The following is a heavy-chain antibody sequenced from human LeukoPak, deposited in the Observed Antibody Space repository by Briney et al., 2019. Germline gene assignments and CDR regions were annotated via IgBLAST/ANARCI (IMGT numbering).Heavy chain of an antibody. Sequence: SETLSLTCTVSGGSVTSGGYYWTWIRQPPGKGLEWIGYIYYSGSTNYNPSLKSRVTISADTSKNQFSLKLSSVTAADTAVYYCARGDVLQSYYYYGMDVWGQGTTVTVSS. V-gene: IGHV4-61*08. CDR3: ARGDVLQSYYYYGMDV. J-gene: IGHJ6*02. CDR2: IYYSGST. D-gene: IGHD2-21*02. CDR1: GGSVTSGGYY.